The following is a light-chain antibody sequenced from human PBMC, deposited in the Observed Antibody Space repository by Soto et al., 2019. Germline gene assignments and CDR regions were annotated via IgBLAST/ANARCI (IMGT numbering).Light chain of an antibody. Sequence: DIQMTQSPSSLSESVGDRVTITCRASQSISSYLNWYQQKPGKAPKLLIYAASSLQCGVPSRFSGSGSGTDFTLTISSLQPEDFATYYCQQSYSTPMYTFGQGTKLEIK. CDR3: QQSYSTPMYT. V-gene: IGKV1-39*01. J-gene: IGKJ2*01. CDR2: AAS. CDR1: QSISSY.